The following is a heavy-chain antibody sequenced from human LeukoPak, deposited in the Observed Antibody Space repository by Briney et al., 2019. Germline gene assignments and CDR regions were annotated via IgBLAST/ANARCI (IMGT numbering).Heavy chain of an antibody. J-gene: IGHJ4*02. V-gene: IGHV1-69*13. CDR1: GGTFSSYA. CDR2: IIPIFGTA. Sequence: GASVTVSCTASGGTFSSYAISWVRQAPGQGLEWMGGIIPIFGTANYAQKFQGRVTITADESTGTAYMELSSLRSEDTAVYYCARDGEMATDYWGQGTLVTVSS. CDR3: ARDGEMATDY. D-gene: IGHD5-24*01.